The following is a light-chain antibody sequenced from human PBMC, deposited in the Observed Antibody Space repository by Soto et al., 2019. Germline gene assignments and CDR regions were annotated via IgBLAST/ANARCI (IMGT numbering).Light chain of an antibody. CDR3: QYYDSSLSVV. CDR1: SSNIGAGYD. Sequence: QAVVTQPPSVSGAPGQRVTISCTGSSSNIGAGYDVHWYQQLPGTAPKLLIYGNSNRPSGVPDRFSGSKSGTSASLAITGLQAEDEADYYCQYYDSSLSVVFGGGTKLTV. V-gene: IGLV1-40*01. J-gene: IGLJ2*01. CDR2: GNS.